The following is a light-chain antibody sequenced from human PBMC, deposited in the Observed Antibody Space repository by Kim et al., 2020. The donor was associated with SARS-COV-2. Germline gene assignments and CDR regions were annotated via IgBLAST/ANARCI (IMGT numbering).Light chain of an antibody. V-gene: IGKV3-11*01. Sequence: WSPGKGATCAGRARRRVGSYAAGYKQKQGQAPRVRIYEADNRATGTPARVSGSGSGTDFTLTISSLEPEDFAGYYCQQRHDWPLTFGGGAKVDSK. CDR1: RRVGSY. CDR2: EAD. CDR3: QQRHDWPLT. J-gene: IGKJ4*01.